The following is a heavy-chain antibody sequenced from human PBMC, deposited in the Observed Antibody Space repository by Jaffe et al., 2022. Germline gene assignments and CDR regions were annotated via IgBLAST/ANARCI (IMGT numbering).Heavy chain of an antibody. Sequence: QVQLVESGGGLVKPGGSLRLSCAASGFTFSDYYMSWIRQAPGKGLEWVSYISSSGSTIYYADSVKGRFTISRDNAKNSLYLQMNSLRAEDTAVYYCAREAYYDFWSGYEPRTPYYMDVWGKGTTVTVSS. CDR3: AREAYYDFWSGYEPRTPYYMDV. J-gene: IGHJ6*03. CDR2: ISSSGSTI. D-gene: IGHD3-3*01. CDR1: GFTFSDYY. V-gene: IGHV3-11*01.